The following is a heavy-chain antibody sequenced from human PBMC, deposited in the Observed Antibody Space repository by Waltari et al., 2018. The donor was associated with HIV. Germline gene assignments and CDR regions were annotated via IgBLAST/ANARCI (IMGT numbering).Heavy chain of an antibody. Sequence: EVQLVESGGGLVQPEESLRLSCAASGFVFISYSMNWVGQDPGEGLEWISVISSSGSTIYYADSVKGRFTVSRDNAENSLYLQMNSLRDEDTAVYYCVRDPKTSWGELDYWGQGTLVAVSS. CDR3: VRDPKTSWGELDY. V-gene: IGHV3-48*02. CDR2: ISSSGSTI. D-gene: IGHD3-16*01. J-gene: IGHJ4*02. CDR1: GFVFISYS.